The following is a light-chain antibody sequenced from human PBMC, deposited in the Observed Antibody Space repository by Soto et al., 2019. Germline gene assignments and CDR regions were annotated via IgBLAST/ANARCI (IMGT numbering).Light chain of an antibody. Sequence: DIVMTQSPESLAVSLGERPTINCKASQSLFYSSNSKDYLAWYQQKPGQPPRLLIYWASTRESGVPDRFSGSGSGTDFTLTVSSLQAEDVAVYYCQQYFSTPWTFGQGTKVEIK. CDR3: QQYFSTPWT. CDR2: WAS. V-gene: IGKV4-1*01. CDR1: QSLFYSSNSKDY. J-gene: IGKJ1*01.